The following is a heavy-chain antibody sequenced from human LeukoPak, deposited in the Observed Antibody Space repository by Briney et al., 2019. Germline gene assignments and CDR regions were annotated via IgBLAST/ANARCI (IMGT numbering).Heavy chain of an antibody. CDR3: ARARSSTSSFDP. CDR1: GGSISSHY. J-gene: IGHJ5*02. V-gene: IGHV4-59*11. CDR2: IYYSGST. D-gene: IGHD2-2*01. Sequence: SETLSLTCTVSGGSISSHYWSWIRQPPGKGLEWIGYIYYSGSTNYNPSLKSRVTISVDTSKNQFSLKLSSVTAADTAVYYCARARSSTSSFDPWGQGTLVTVSS.